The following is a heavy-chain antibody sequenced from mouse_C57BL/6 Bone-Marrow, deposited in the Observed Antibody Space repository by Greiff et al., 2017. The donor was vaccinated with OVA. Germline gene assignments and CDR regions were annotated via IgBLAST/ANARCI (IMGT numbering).Heavy chain of an antibody. CDR1: GYTFTSYW. Sequence: QVQLQQPGAELVKPGASVKGSCKASGYTFTSYWMHWVKQRPGQGLEWIGRIHPYDSDTNYNQKFKGKATLTVDKSSSTAYMQLSSVTSEDSAVYYCAIGYYGSSYGFAYWGQGTLVTVSA. D-gene: IGHD1-1*01. CDR3: AIGYYGSSYGFAY. V-gene: IGHV1-74*01. CDR2: IHPYDSDT. J-gene: IGHJ3*01.